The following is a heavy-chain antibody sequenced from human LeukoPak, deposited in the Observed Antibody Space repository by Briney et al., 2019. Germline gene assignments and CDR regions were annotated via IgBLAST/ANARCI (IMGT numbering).Heavy chain of an antibody. CDR3: ARPEDLGTVYY. V-gene: IGHV3-74*01. Sequence: GGSLRLSCAASGFTFKLYWMHWVRQAPGKGPVWVSRINDDGSSTSYADSVKGRFTISRDDAKNTLYLQMNSLRAEDTALYFCARPEDLGTVYYWGRGTLVTVSS. CDR2: INDDGSST. D-gene: IGHD1-14*01. J-gene: IGHJ4*02. CDR1: GFTFKLYW.